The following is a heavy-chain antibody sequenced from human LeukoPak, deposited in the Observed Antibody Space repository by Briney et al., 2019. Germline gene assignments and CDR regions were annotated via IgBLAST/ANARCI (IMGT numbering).Heavy chain of an antibody. CDR3: ARADIAAAGSNWFDP. V-gene: IGHV1-69*05. J-gene: IGHJ5*02. CDR2: IIPIFGTA. Sequence: GASVKVSCKASGGTFSSYAISWVRQAPGQGLEWMGGIIPIFGTANYAQKFQGRVTITTDESTRTAYMELRSLSSEDTAVYYCARADIAAAGSNWFDPWGQGTLVTVSS. D-gene: IGHD6-13*01. CDR1: GGTFSSYA.